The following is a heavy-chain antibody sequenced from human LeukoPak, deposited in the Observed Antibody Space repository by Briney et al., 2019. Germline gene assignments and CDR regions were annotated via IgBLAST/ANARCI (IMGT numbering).Heavy chain of an antibody. CDR2: IIPIFGTA. CDR1: GGTFSSYA. V-gene: IGHV1-69*05. Sequence: SVKVSSKASGGTFSSYAISWVRQAPGQGLEWMGGIIPIFGTANYAQKFQGRVTITTDESTSTAYMELSSLRSEDTAVYYCASWLSMVRGVIPRGFDYWGQGTLVTVSS. CDR3: ASWLSMVRGVIPRGFDY. J-gene: IGHJ4*02. D-gene: IGHD3-10*01.